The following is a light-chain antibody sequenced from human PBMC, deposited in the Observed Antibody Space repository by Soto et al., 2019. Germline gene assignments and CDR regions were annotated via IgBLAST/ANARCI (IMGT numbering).Light chain of an antibody. Sequence: IVLTQSPAPLSLSPGARSTLSCRASQSVSSYLAWYQQKPGQAPRLLIYDATHRATGIPARFSGSGSGTDFTLTISSLEPEDFAVYYCQQRSNWPHTFGQGTKLEIK. CDR2: DAT. CDR3: QQRSNWPHT. V-gene: IGKV3-11*01. J-gene: IGKJ2*01. CDR1: QSVSSY.